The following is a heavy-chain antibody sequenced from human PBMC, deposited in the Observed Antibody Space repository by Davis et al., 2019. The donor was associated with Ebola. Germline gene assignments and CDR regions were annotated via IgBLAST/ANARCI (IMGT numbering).Heavy chain of an antibody. CDR2: IYYSGST. Sequence: SETLSLTCTVSGGSISSYYWSWIRQPPGKGLEWIGYIYYSGSTNYNPSLKSRVTISVDTSKNQFSLKLSSVTAADTAVYYCARVDYDILTGYQTYFDLWGRGTLVTVSS. D-gene: IGHD3-9*01. V-gene: IGHV4-59*01. CDR3: ARVDYDILTGYQTYFDL. J-gene: IGHJ2*01. CDR1: GGSISSYY.